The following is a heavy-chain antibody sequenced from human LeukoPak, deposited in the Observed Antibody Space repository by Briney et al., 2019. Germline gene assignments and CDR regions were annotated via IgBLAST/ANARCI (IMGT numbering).Heavy chain of an antibody. CDR3: AKQAMITFGGVTWGNRSVDY. CDR2: ISGSGGST. J-gene: IGHJ4*02. V-gene: IGHV3-23*01. CDR1: GFTFSSYA. D-gene: IGHD3-16*01. Sequence: PGGSLRLSCAASGFTFSSYAMSWVRQAPGKGLEWVSAISGSGGSTYYADSVKGRFTISRDNSKNTLYLQMNSLRAEDTAVYYCAKQAMITFGGVTWGNRSVDYWSQGTLVTVSS.